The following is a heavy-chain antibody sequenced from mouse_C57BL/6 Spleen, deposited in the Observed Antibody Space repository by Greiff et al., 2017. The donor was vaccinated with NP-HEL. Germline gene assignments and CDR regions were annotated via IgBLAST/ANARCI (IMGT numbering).Heavy chain of an antibody. CDR2: INPNYGTT. J-gene: IGHJ4*01. CDR1: GYSFTDYN. D-gene: IGHD1-1*01. Sequence: VHVKQSGPELVKPGASVKISCKASGYSFTDYNMNWVKQSNGKSLEWIGVINPNYGTTSYNQKFKGKATLTVDQSSSTAYMQLNSLTSEDSAVYYCARYYYGTGYAMDYWGQGTSVTVSS. CDR3: ARYYYGTGYAMDY. V-gene: IGHV1-39*01.